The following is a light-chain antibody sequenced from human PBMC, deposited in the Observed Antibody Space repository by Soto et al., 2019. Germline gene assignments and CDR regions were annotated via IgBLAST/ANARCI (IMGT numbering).Light chain of an antibody. CDR3: QQYFNWPPCT. J-gene: IGKJ2*02. CDR2: TAS. CDR1: QDVGTR. V-gene: IGKV3-15*01. Sequence: EIVMKQSPATLSVSPGESATLYCTASQDVGTRLAWYQHQPDQAPPLLFYTASSRASSVPARFSGRGSGTEFSLTISILEPEDSAYYYCQQYFNWPPCTLGQGTMV.